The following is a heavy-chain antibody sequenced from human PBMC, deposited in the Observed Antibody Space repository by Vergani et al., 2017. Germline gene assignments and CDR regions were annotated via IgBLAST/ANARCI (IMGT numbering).Heavy chain of an antibody. Sequence: QVQLVQSGAEVKKPGASVKVSCKASGYTFTSYYMHWVRQAPGQGLEWMGIINPSGGSTSYAQKFQGRVTMTRDTSTSTVYLELSSLRSADTAVYYCARVVNRGDYVVGYWGQGTLVTVSS. CDR1: GYTFTSYY. CDR3: ARVVNRGDYVVGY. V-gene: IGHV1-46*03. CDR2: INPSGGST. J-gene: IGHJ4*02. D-gene: IGHD4-17*01.